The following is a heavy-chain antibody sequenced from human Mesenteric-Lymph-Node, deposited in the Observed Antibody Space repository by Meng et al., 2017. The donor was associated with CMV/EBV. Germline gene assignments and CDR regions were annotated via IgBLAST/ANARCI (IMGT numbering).Heavy chain of an antibody. CDR1: GGSISSSNW. CDR2: IHHSGST. J-gene: IGHJ4*02. V-gene: IGHV4-4*02. CDR3: AREVWEDDTSGYDY. D-gene: IGHD3-22*01. Sequence: SETLSLTCAVSGGSISSSNWWSWVRQPPGKGLEWIGEIHHSGSTNHNPSLKSRVTISVDKSKNQFSLKLTSVTAADTAVYYCAREVWEDDTSGYDYWGQGTLVTVSS.